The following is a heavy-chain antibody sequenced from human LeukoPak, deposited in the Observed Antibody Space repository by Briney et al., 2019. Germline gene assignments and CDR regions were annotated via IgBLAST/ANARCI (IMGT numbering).Heavy chain of an antibody. CDR2: INPNSGGT. V-gene: IGHV1-2*02. CDR3: ARDIVLMVYATHGAFDI. Sequence: GASVKVSCKASGYTFTGYYMHWVRQAPGQGLGWMGWINPNSGGTNYAQKFQGRVTMTRDTSISTAYMELSRLRSDDTAVYYCARDIVLMVYATHGAFDIWGQGAMVTVSS. D-gene: IGHD2-8*01. J-gene: IGHJ3*02. CDR1: GYTFTGYY.